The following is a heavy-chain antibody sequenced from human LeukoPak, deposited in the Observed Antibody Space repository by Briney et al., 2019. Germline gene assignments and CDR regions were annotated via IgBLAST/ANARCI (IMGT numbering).Heavy chain of an antibody. Sequence: GGSLRLSCAASGFTFSSYSMNWVRQAPGKGLGWVSSISSSSSYIYYADSVKGRFTISRDNAKNSLYLQMNSLRAEDTAVYYCARGGVTIFGVVIESALDVWGKGTTVTVSS. J-gene: IGHJ6*04. CDR3: ARGGVTIFGVVIESALDV. D-gene: IGHD3-3*01. V-gene: IGHV3-21*01. CDR2: ISSSSSYI. CDR1: GFTFSSYS.